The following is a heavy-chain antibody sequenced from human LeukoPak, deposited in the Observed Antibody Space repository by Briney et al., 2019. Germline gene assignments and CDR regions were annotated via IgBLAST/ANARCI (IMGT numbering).Heavy chain of an antibody. J-gene: IGHJ4*02. CDR1: GFTFSSYG. CDR2: IWYGGSNK. CDR3: AKGGSSSLDY. Sequence: PGGSLRLSCAASGFTFSSYGMHWVRQAPGKGLEWVAVIWYGGSNKYYADSVKGRFTISRDNSKNTLYLQMNSLRAEDTAVYYCAKGGSSSLDYWGQGTLVTVSS. V-gene: IGHV3-30*02. D-gene: IGHD6-6*01.